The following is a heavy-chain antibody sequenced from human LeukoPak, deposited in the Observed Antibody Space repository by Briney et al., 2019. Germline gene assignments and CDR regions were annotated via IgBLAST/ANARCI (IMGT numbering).Heavy chain of an antibody. V-gene: IGHV4-34*01. Sequence: SETLSLTCAVYGGSFSGYYWSWIRQPPGKGLEWIGEINHSGSTNYNPSLKSRVTISVDTSKNQFSLKLSSVTAADTAVYYCARGERRHCSSNSCFVNWFDPWGQGTLVTVSS. CDR3: ARGERRHCSSNSCFVNWFDP. CDR2: INHSGST. CDR1: GGSFSGYY. J-gene: IGHJ5*02. D-gene: IGHD2-2*01.